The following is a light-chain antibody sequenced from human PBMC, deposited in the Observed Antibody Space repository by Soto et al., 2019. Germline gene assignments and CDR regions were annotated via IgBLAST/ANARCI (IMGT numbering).Light chain of an antibody. CDR1: PSVSSN. Sequence: EIVLTQSPATLSVSPGERATLSCRASPSVSSNLAWYQQKPVQAPTLLIYGASTRATGIPASFSGSGAGTEFTLTISSLQSEEFAVYYCQQYNTWASFGGGTKLESK. CDR3: QQYNTWAS. V-gene: IGKV3-15*01. J-gene: IGKJ4*01. CDR2: GAS.